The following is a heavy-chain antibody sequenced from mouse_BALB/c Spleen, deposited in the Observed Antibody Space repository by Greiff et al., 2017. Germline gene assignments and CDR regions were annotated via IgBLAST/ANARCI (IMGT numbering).Heavy chain of an antibody. V-gene: IGHV5-6-4*01. D-gene: IGHD2-14*01. CDR2: ISSGGSYT. Sequence: DVMLVESGGGLVKPGGSLKLSCAASGFTFSSYTMSWVRQTPEKRLEWVATISSGGSYTYYPDSVKGRFTISRDNAKNTLYLQMSSLKSEDTAMYYCTRADRYAMDYWGQGTSVTVSS. CDR1: GFTFSSYT. CDR3: TRADRYAMDY. J-gene: IGHJ4*01.